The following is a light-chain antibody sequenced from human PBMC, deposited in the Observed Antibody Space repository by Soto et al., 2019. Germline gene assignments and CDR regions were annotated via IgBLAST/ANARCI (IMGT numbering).Light chain of an antibody. Sequence: DIVMTQSPDSLAVSLGERATINCKSSQSVLYSSNNKNYVAWYQQTPGQPPKLLIYWASTRESGVPDRFSGSGSGTDFTLTISSLQAEDVAVYYCQQYYRTPRTFGQGTKVEIK. CDR2: WAS. CDR1: QSVLYSSNNKNY. J-gene: IGKJ1*01. V-gene: IGKV4-1*01. CDR3: QQYYRTPRT.